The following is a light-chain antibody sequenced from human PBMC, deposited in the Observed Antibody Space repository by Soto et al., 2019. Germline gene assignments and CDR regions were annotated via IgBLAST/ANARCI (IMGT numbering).Light chain of an antibody. CDR2: KAS. CDR3: QQYSTYSRT. V-gene: IGKV1-5*03. CDR1: QSISTW. J-gene: IGKJ1*01. Sequence: DIQMTQSPSTLSASVGDRVTITCRASQSISTWLAWYQQKPGKAPKALIYKASSLDSGVPSRFSGSGSGTEFTLTISSLQPDDFATYYFQQYSTYSRTFGQGTKVEVK.